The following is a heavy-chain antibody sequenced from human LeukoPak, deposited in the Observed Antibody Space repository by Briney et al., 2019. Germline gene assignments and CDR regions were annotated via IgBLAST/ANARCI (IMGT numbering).Heavy chain of an antibody. CDR2: IYYSGST. CDR1: GGSISSYY. J-gene: IGHJ5*02. V-gene: IGHV4-59*01. D-gene: IGHD3-16*01. Sequence: PSETLSFTCTVSGGSISSYYWSWIRQPPGKGLEWIGYIYYSGSTNYNPSLKSRVTISVDTSKNQFSLKLSSVTAADTAVYYCARHYGPRGQGTLVTVSS. CDR3: ARHYGP.